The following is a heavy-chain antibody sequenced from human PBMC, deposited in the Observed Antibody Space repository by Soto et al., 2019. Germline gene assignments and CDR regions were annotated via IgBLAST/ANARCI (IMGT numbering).Heavy chain of an antibody. J-gene: IGHJ6*02. D-gene: IGHD3-3*01. Sequence: LETLSLTCTVSSGSVSGYYWSWIRQPPGKGLEWIGYIFYRGNTIYSPPLNWRVTMSVDTAKNQVSLRLTSVTAADTAVYYCARHPAIARFENGLDVWGQGTMVTVSS. V-gene: IGHV4-59*08. CDR1: SGSVSGYY. CDR2: IFYRGNT. CDR3: ARHPAIARFENGLDV.